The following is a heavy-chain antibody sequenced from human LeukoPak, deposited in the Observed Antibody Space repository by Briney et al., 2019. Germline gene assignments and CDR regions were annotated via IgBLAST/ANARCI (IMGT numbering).Heavy chain of an antibody. V-gene: IGHV3-21*01. J-gene: IGHJ4*02. CDR3: ARGSCSSTSCYAGSRTPVDY. CDR1: GFTFSDYS. Sequence: GSLRLSCVASGFTFSDYSMNWVRQAPGKGLEWVSSISRRSSYIYYADSVKGRFTISRDTAKNSLYLQMHGLGAEDTAVYYCARGSCSSTSCYAGSRTPVDYWGQGILVTVSS. CDR2: ISRRSSYI. D-gene: IGHD2-2*01.